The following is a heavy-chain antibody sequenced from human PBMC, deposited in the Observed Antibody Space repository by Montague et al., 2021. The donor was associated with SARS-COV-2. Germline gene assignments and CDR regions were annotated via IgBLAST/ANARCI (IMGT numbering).Heavy chain of an antibody. J-gene: IGHJ4*02. CDR3: ARTHAKGHQDY. Sequence: SETLSLTCTVSGGSISGYHWSWLRQPPGKGLEWIAYIYYTGNTRYNPSLQSRVTISTDMSKNQFSLKVTSVSAADTAVYYCARTHAKGHQDYWGQGTLVTVSS. CDR2: IYYTGNT. CDR1: GGSISGYH. V-gene: IGHV4-59*13.